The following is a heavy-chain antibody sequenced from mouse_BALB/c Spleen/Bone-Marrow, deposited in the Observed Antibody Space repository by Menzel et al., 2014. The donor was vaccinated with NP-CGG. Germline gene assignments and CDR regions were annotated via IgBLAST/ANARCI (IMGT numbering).Heavy chain of an antibody. Sequence: VHLVESGAELVKPGTSVKLSCKASGYNFTSYWINWVKLRPGQGLEWIGDIYPGSGSTNYNEKFKSKATQTVDTSSSTAYMQLSSLASEDSALYYCARVRFYYDYAYAYWGQGTLVTVSA. V-gene: IGHV1-55*01. J-gene: IGHJ3*01. CDR1: GYNFTSYW. CDR2: IYPGSGST. D-gene: IGHD2-4*01. CDR3: ARVRFYYDYAYAY.